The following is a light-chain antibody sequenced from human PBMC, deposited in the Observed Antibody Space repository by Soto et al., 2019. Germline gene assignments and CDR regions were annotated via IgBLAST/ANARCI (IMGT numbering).Light chain of an antibody. CDR3: QQADSFPWT. J-gene: IGKJ1*01. CDR1: RDISSS. Sequence: IQMTQSPSSVSASVGDRVTITCQASRDISSSMAWYQQKPGKAPQLLIYSASALKRGVPSRFSGSGSGTDFALTVSSLQPEDFATYYCQQADSFPWTFGQGTKV. V-gene: IGKV1D-12*01. CDR2: SAS.